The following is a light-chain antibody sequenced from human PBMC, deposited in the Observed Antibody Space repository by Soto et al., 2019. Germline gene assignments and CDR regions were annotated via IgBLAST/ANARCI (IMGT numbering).Light chain of an antibody. Sequence: EIVVTQSTTNLPGSPGDSTTLFCRASQCVCTRLAWYQQRPGQVPRLLIYDTSTWAPGISARFSGSGSGTDFTLTISSLEADDFAIYYCQQCSNFPPTFGQGTKVDIK. CDR1: QCVCTR. CDR2: DTS. J-gene: IGKJ1*01. CDR3: QQCSNFPPT. V-gene: IGKV3-11*01.